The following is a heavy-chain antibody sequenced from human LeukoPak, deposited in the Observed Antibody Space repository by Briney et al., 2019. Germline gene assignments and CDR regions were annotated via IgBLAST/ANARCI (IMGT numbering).Heavy chain of an antibody. J-gene: IGHJ3*02. D-gene: IGHD3-10*01. CDR1: GFTFSGYG. CDR3: ARPPMVRGVIITGDDVFDI. V-gene: IGHV3-33*01. CDR2: IWYDGSNK. Sequence: GGSLRLSCAASGFTFSGYGMHWVRQAPGKGLEWVSVIWYDGSNKYYADSVKGRFTISRDNSKNTLYLQMNSLKAEDTAVYYCARPPMVRGVIITGDDVFDIWGQGTMVTVSS.